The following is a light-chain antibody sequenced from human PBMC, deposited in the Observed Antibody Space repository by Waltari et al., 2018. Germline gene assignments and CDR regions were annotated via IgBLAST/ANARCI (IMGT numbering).Light chain of an antibody. CDR2: GAS. J-gene: IGKJ3*01. V-gene: IGKV3-15*01. CDR1: QTVRRN. Sequence: RVMTQSPATLSVSPGEGSILSCRASQTVRRNLAWYQQKPGQAPRLRIYGASTRVTGTPARFSGRGSGTEFTLTISSLTSEDLAVYYSQQYDDWPPRFPFGPGTQVDVK. CDR3: QQYDDWPPRFP.